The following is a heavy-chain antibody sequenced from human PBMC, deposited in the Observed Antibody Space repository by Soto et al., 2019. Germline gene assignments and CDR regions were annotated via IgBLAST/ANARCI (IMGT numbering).Heavy chain of an antibody. D-gene: IGHD3-10*01. CDR2: TYYRSKWYN. CDR1: GDSVSSNIAA. Sequence: KQSQTLSFTCAISGDSVSSNIAAWNWIRQSPSRGLEWLGRTYYRSKWYNDYAVSVKSRVTINPDTSKNQFSLQLNSVTPEDTAVYYCARALPGVTLFDYWGQGTLVTVSS. J-gene: IGHJ4*02. CDR3: ARALPGVTLFDY. V-gene: IGHV6-1*01.